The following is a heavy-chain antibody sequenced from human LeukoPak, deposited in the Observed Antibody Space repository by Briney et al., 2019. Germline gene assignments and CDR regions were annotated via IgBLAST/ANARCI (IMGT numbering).Heavy chain of an antibody. V-gene: IGHV4-61*08. Sequence: PSETLSLTCTVSGGPISSGEYYWSWIRQSPGKGLEWIGHIYYRGSTNYNPSLKSRVTILIDTSNNQFSLSLRSVTAADTAIHYCARGGYSSDRDNCLDPWGQGTLVTVSS. CDR1: GGPISSGEYY. CDR3: ARGGYSSDRDNCLDP. J-gene: IGHJ5*02. D-gene: IGHD6-25*01. CDR2: IYYRGST.